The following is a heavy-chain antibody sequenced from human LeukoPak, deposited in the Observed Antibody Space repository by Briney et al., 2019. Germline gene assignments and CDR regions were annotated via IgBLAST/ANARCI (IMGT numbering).Heavy chain of an antibody. CDR1: GGSISSGDYY. D-gene: IGHD2-2*01. V-gene: IGHV4-30-4*08. CDR3: ARVLVVPAAIDWFDP. Sequence: SQTLSLTCTVSGGSISSGDYYWSWIRQPPGKGLEWIGYIYYSGSTYYNPSLKSRVTISVDTSKNQFSLKLSSVTAADTAVYHCARVLVVPAAIDWFDPWGQGTLVTVSS. J-gene: IGHJ5*02. CDR2: IYYSGST.